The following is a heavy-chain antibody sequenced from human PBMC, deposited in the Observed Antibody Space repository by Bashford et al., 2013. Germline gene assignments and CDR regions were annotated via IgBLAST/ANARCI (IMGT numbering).Heavy chain of an antibody. CDR2: INHSGST. J-gene: IGHJ4*02. CDR1: GGSFSGYY. D-gene: IGHD6-19*01. Sequence: SETLSLTCAVYGGSFSGYYWSWIRQPPGKGLEWIGEINHSGSTNYNPSLKSRVTISRDNSKNTLYLQMGSLRAEDTAVYYCARGVGSGAYSSGWYEGLAYFDYWGQGTLVTVSS. CDR3: ARGVGSGAYSSGWYEGLAYFDY. V-gene: IGHV4-34*01.